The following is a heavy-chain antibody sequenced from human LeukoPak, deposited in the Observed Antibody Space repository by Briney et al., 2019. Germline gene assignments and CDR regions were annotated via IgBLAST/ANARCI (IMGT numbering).Heavy chain of an antibody. CDR2: IFPSGGEI. Sequence: PGGSLRLSCAASGFTFSTFAMIWVRQPPGKGLEWVSSIFPSGGEIHYADSVRGRFTISRDNSKSTLSLQMNSLRAEDTAIYYCARESYDAFDIWGQGTMVTVSS. D-gene: IGHD1-26*01. J-gene: IGHJ3*02. CDR1: GFTFSTFA. CDR3: ARESYDAFDI. V-gene: IGHV3-23*01.